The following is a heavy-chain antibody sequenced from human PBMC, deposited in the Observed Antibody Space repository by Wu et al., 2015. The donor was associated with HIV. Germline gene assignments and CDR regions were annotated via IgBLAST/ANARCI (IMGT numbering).Heavy chain of an antibody. V-gene: IGHV1-18*01. CDR1: GYTFTSHG. J-gene: IGHJ6*03. D-gene: IGHD3-3*01. Sequence: QVQMVQSGAEVKKPGASVKVSCKASGYTFTSHGTTWVRQAPGQGLEWMGWISGYSANTNYAQKFQGRVTMTTDTSTSTGYMELRSLRSDDTAVYYCARAGFMIFGVVTTKAYYMDVWGKGTTVTVSS. CDR3: ARAGFMIFGVVTTKAYYMDV. CDR2: ISGYSANT.